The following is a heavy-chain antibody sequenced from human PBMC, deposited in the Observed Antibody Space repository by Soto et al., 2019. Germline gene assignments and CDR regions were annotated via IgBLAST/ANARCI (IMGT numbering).Heavy chain of an antibody. CDR1: GDTFSTYT. Sequence: SVKVSCKASGDTFSTYTITWVRQAPGQGVEWMGGIIPSSGTSNYAQKFQGRVTMTGDASTSTAYMELSSLRSEDTAVYYCARALRNYFDYWGQGTLVTVSS. J-gene: IGHJ4*02. CDR3: ARALRNYFDY. V-gene: IGHV1-69*13. CDR2: IIPSSGTS.